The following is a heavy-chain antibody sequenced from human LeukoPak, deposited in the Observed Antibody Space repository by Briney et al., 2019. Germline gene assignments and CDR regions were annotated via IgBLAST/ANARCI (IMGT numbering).Heavy chain of an antibody. CDR1: GFTFSSYS. D-gene: IGHD3-9*01. CDR3: ARRKQVDWYVDY. CDR2: ISSSSSYI. V-gene: IGHV3-21*01. Sequence: PGGSLRLSCAASGFTFSSYSMNWVRQAPGKGLEWVSSISSSSSYIYYADSVKGRFTISRDNAKNPLYLQMNSLRAEDTAVYYCARRKQVDWYVDYWGQGTLVTVSS. J-gene: IGHJ4*02.